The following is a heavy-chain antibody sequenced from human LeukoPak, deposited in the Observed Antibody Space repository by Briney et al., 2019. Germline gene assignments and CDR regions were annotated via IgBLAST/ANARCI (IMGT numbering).Heavy chain of an antibody. CDR3: ARTRVGILWFGE. CDR1: GFTFSSYG. D-gene: IGHD3-10*01. CDR2: ISSSGSTI. J-gene: IGHJ4*02. V-gene: IGHV3-48*04. Sequence: GGTLRLSCAASGFTFSSYGMSWVRQAPGKGLEWVSYISSSGSTIYCADSVKGRFTISRDNAKNSLYLQMNSLRAEDTAVYYCARTRVGILWFGEWGQGTLVTVSS.